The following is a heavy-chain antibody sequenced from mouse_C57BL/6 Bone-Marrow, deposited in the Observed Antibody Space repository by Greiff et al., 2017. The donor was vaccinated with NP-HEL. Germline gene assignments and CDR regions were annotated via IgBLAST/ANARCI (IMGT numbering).Heavy chain of an antibody. CDR3: AFLWLRRGIDY. CDR2: FDPANGNT. CDR1: GFNIKNTY. V-gene: IGHV14-3*01. D-gene: IGHD2-2*01. J-gene: IGHJ2*01. Sequence: EVQLQQSVAALVRPGASVKLSCTASGFNIKNTYMHWLKQRPEQGLEWIGRFDPANGNTKYAPKFQGKATITADTSSNTAYLQLSSLTSEDTAIYYCAFLWLRRGIDYWGQGTTLTVAS.